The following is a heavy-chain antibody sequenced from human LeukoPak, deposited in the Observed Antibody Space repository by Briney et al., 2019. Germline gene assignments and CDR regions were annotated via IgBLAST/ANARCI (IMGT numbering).Heavy chain of an antibody. CDR1: GFTFGNSW. Sequence: GGSLRLSCAASGFTFGNSWVHWVRQAPGKGLVWVSLINADGSTATYADSVKGRFTISRDNAKNSLYLQMNSLRAEDTAVYYCARDGRGYSYMYYFDYWGQGTLVTVSS. CDR2: INADGSTA. V-gene: IGHV3-74*01. J-gene: IGHJ4*02. D-gene: IGHD5-18*01. CDR3: ARDGRGYSYMYYFDY.